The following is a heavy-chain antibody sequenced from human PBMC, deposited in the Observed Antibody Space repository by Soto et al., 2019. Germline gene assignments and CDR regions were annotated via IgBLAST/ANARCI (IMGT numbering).Heavy chain of an antibody. CDR2: IWYDGNTK. D-gene: IGHD6-19*01. J-gene: IGHJ6*02. CDR1: GFTFNSYG. Sequence: QIQLVESGGGVVQPGRSLRLSCTASGFTFNSYGFNWVRQAPGKGLEWVAVIWYDGNTKYYADSVKGRFTISRDNLRSTVYLQMNSLTAEDKAVYYCARPLVAPVAGPYYYGIDGWGQGTTVTVSS. V-gene: IGHV3-33*01. CDR3: ARPLVAPVAGPYYYGIDG.